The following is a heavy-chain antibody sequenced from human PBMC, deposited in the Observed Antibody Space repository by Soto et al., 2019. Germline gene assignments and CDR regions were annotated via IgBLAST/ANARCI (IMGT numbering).Heavy chain of an antibody. Sequence: GGSLRLSCAASGFTFSSYAMSWVRQAPGKGLEWVSAISGSGGSTYYADSVKGRFTISRDNSKNTLYLQMNSLRAEDTAVYYCAKDHSSGWYLYYQGHFDIWGQGTMVTVSS. J-gene: IGHJ3*02. CDR2: ISGSGGST. CDR1: GFTFSSYA. D-gene: IGHD6-19*01. CDR3: AKDHSSGWYLYYQGHFDI. V-gene: IGHV3-23*01.